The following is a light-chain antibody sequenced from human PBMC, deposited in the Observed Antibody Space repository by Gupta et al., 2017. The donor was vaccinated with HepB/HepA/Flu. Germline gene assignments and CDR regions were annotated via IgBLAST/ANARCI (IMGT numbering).Light chain of an antibody. Sequence: SYVLTQPPPESVAPGETATISCGGNSIGSTNVHWYQQKPGQAPVLVVYDDDDRPSGIPERISGSKSGITATLTIGRVEAGDEADYYCQVWDERSEPVVFGGGTKWTVL. J-gene: IGLJ2*01. CDR1: SIGSTN. CDR2: DDD. CDR3: QVWDERSEPVV. V-gene: IGLV3-21*02.